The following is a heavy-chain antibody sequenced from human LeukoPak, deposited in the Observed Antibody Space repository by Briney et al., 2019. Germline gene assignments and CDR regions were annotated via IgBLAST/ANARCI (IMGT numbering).Heavy chain of an antibody. CDR2: ISTSGGST. V-gene: IGHV3-23*01. D-gene: IGHD3-22*01. J-gene: IGHJ5*02. CDR1: GFTFSSYA. Sequence: PGGSLRLSCAASGFTFSSYAMSWVRQAPGKGLEWVSAISTSGGSTYYADSVKGRFTIFRDNSKNTQSLQMNSLRAEDTAVYYCARAGHYYDSSGHNWFDPWGQGTLVTVSS. CDR3: ARAGHYYDSSGHNWFDP.